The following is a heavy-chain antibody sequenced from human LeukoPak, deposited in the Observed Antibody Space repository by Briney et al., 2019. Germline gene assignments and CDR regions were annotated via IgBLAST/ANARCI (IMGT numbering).Heavy chain of an antibody. CDR2: INQDGSEK. V-gene: IGHV3-7*03. D-gene: IGHD6-19*01. CDR3: ARDQGIAVAGTDGAFDI. CDR1: GFTFSSYN. Sequence: GGSLRLSCAASGFTFSSYNMNWVRQAPGKGLEWVANINQDGSEKYYVDSVKGRFTISRDNAKNSLYLQMNSLRAEDTALYYCARDQGIAVAGTDGAFDIWGQGTMVTVSS. J-gene: IGHJ3*02.